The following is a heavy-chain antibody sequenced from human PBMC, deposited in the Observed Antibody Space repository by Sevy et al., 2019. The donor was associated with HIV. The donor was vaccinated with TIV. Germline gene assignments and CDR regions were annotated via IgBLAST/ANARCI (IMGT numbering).Heavy chain of an antibody. D-gene: IGHD3-22*01. CDR3: ARQPTYYYDSSGTYFQH. V-gene: IGHV5-51*01. CDR1: GYSFTSYW. J-gene: IGHJ1*01. CDR2: IYPGDSDT. Sequence: GESLKISCKGSGYSFTSYWIGWVRQMPGKGLEWMGIIYPGDSDTRYSPSFQGQVTISADKSISTAYLQCSSLKASDTAMYYCARQPTYYYDSSGTYFQHWGQGTLVTVSS.